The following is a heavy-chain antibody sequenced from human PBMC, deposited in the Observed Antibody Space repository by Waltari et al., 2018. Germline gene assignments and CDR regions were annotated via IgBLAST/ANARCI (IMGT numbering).Heavy chain of an antibody. D-gene: IGHD2-21*01. CDR3: ARVASLYGDFSTVHY. CDR2: INPKTGGT. CDR1: VYPFTGYP. J-gene: IGHJ4*02. Sequence: QAQLVQSGAEVKKSGASLQVSCEVSVYPFTGYPIHWVRLAPGQGLEWMGRINPKTGGTLYAQKFQGRITLTSDASIRTAYLELGSLRSDDTAVIFCARVASLYGDFSTVHYWGQGTVVNVSP. V-gene: IGHV1-2*06.